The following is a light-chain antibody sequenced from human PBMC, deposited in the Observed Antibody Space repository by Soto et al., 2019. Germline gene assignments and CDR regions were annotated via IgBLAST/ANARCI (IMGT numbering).Light chain of an antibody. CDR2: WAS. J-gene: IGKJ2*01. Sequence: DIVMTQSPDSLAVSLGERATINCKSSQSVLYSSNNKNYLAWYQQNPGQPPKLLISWASTRESGVPDRFSGSGSGTDFTLTSSSLQAEDVAVYYCQQYYSTPKTFCQGTKLEIK. CDR1: QSVLYSSNNKNY. CDR3: QQYYSTPKT. V-gene: IGKV4-1*01.